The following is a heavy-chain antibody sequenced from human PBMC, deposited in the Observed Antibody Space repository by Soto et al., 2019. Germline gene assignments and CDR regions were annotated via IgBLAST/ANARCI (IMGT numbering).Heavy chain of an antibody. CDR1: GFTFSNYY. CDR2: ISNDGSST. CDR3: AGPLYGGYAVDY. D-gene: IGHD4-17*01. Sequence: LRLSCGASGFTFSNYYMHWVRQAPGKGLVWVSRISNDGSSTTYADAVKGRFTISRDNAENTLYLQMNSLRAEDTAIYYCAGPLYGGYAVDYWGQGTLVTVSS. J-gene: IGHJ4*02. V-gene: IGHV3-74*01.